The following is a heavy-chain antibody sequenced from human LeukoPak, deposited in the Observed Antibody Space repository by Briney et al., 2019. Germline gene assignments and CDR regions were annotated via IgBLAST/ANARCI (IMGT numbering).Heavy chain of an antibody. J-gene: IGHJ4*02. V-gene: IGHV4-34*01. Sequence: SETLSLTCAVYGGSFSGYFWSWIRQPPGKGLEWIGEINRSGSTNYNPSLKSRVTISVDTSKNQFSLKLTSVTAADTAVYYCARGGRIVGATANLDYWGQGALVTVSS. CDR1: GGSFSGYF. D-gene: IGHD1-26*01. CDR2: INRSGST. CDR3: ARGGRIVGATANLDY.